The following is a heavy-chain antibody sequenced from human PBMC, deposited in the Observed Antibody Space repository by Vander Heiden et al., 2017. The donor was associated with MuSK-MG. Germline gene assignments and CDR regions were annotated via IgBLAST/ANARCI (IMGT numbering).Heavy chain of an antibody. D-gene: IGHD2-15*01. CDR3: AKDMCSGGSCYSFDY. Sequence: EVQLVESGGGLVQPGRSLRLSCAASGFTFDDYAMHWVRQAPGKGLEWVSGISWNSGSIGYADSVKGRFTISRDNAKNSLYLQMNSLRAEDTALYYCAKDMCSGGSCYSFDYWGQGTLVTVSS. CDR1: GFTFDDYA. V-gene: IGHV3-9*01. J-gene: IGHJ4*02. CDR2: ISWNSGSI.